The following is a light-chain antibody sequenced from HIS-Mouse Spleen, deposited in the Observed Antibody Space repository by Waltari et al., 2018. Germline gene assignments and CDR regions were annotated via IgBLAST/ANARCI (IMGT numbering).Light chain of an antibody. CDR1: KLGEKY. CDR2: QDS. Sequence: SYELTQPPSVTVSPGQTASITCSGYKLGEKYACWYQQKPGQSPVLVIYQDSKRPSGIPERFSGSNSGNTATLTISGTQAMDEADYYCQAWDSSYSVFGGGTKLTVL. CDR3: QAWDSSYSV. V-gene: IGLV3-1*01. J-gene: IGLJ2*01.